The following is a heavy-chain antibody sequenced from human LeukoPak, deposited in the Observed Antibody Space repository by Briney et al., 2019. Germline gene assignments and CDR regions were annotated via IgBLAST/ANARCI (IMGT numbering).Heavy chain of an antibody. D-gene: IGHD4-17*01. V-gene: IGHV4-61*08. Sequence: PSETLSLTCAVSGGSISSGGYSWSWIQQPPGKGLEWIGYIYYSGSTNYNPSLKSRVTISVDTSKNQFSLKLSSVTAADTAVYYCAREGPYGDIFDYWGQGTLVTVSS. CDR3: AREGPYGDIFDY. CDR1: GGSISSGGYS. J-gene: IGHJ4*02. CDR2: IYYSGST.